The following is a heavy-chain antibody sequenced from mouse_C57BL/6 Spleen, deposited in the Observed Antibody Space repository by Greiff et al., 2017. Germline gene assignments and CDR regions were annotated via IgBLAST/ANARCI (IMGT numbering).Heavy chain of an antibody. Sequence: VQLQQSGPELVKPGASVKISCKASGYSFTDYNMNWVKQSNGKSLEWIGVINTNSGTTSSNQKFKGKATLTVEQSSSTADMQLNSLTSEYSAVYYCARSSLYFDYWGQGTTLTVSS. V-gene: IGHV1-39*01. CDR3: ARSSLYFDY. CDR2: INTNSGTT. CDR1: GYSFTDYN. J-gene: IGHJ2*01. D-gene: IGHD6-1*01.